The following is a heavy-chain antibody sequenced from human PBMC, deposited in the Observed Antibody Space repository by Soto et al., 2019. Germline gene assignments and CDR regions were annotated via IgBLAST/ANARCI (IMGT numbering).Heavy chain of an antibody. V-gene: IGHV4-30-4*08. Sequence: PSETLSLTCTVSGGSISSGGCYWSWIRQHPGKGLEWIGYIYYSGSTYYNPSLKSRVTISVDTSKNQFSLKLSAVTAADTAVYYCARAVETDYGEPYYFDYWGQGTLVTVSS. J-gene: IGHJ4*02. CDR3: ARAVETDYGEPYYFDY. CDR2: IYYSGST. CDR1: GGSISSGGCY. D-gene: IGHD4-17*01.